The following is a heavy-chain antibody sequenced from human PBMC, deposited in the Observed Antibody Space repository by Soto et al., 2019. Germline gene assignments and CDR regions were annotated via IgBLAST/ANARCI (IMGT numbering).Heavy chain of an antibody. D-gene: IGHD6-19*01. Sequence: QVQLQESGPGLVKPSGTVSLTCAVSGASISDNNWWSWVRQPPGKGLEWIGEVVHWGTTNYNPSLRSRVTISMDKSKNQISLTLSSVTAADSALYYCARHIGVTGTWGFDYRGQGTLVTVSS. CDR1: GASISDNNW. CDR3: ARHIGVTGTWGFDY. J-gene: IGHJ4*02. CDR2: VVHWGTT. V-gene: IGHV4-4*02.